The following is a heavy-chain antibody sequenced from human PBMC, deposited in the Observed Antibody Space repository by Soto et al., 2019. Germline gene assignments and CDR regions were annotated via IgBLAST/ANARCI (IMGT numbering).Heavy chain of an antibody. CDR1: GFTFSSYG. J-gene: IGHJ5*02. D-gene: IGHD3-3*01. CDR3: ARHSTAAFWTGYYFDNWFDP. V-gene: IGHV3-33*01. CDR2: IWYDGSNK. Sequence: GGSLRLSCAASGFTFSSYGMHWVRQAPGKGLEWVAVIWYDGSNKYYADSVKGRFTISRDNSKNTLYLQMNSLRAEDTAVYYCARHSTAAFWTGYYFDNWFDPWGQGTLVTVSS.